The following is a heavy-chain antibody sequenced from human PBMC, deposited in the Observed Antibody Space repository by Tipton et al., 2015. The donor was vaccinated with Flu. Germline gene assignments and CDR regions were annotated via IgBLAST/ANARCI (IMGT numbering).Heavy chain of an antibody. Sequence: TLSLTCTVSGGSIKDYYWSWIRQSPEKGLEWIGYIYDTGSTNYNPSLKSRLTISVDTSKNQFSLRLTSVTAADTAVYFCARHGAGFGIEGDFHCWGPGMLVTVSS. CDR2: IYDTGST. V-gene: IGHV4-59*08. CDR1: GGSIKDYY. J-gene: IGHJ4*02. D-gene: IGHD1-26*01. CDR3: ARHGAGFGIEGDFHC.